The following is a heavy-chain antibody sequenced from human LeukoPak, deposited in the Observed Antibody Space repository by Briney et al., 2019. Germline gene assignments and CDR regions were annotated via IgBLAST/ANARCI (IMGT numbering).Heavy chain of an antibody. CDR1: GITFSNYA. J-gene: IGHJ4*02. Sequence: GGSPGLSCVASGITFSNYAVSWVRQAPEKGLDWVSVISGSAHKIRYADSVKGRFTISRDNSENIVYLQMNNLRAEDTAVYYCAGRVTGYSSGYVYWGQGTLVTVSS. D-gene: IGHD5-18*01. CDR3: AGRVTGYSSGYVY. CDR2: ISGSAHKI. V-gene: IGHV3-23*01.